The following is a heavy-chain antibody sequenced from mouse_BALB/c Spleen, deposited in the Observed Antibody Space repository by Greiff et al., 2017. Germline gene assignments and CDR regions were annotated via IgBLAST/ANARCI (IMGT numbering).Heavy chain of an antibody. CDR3: ARRNGGYWYFDV. D-gene: IGHD1-2*01. CDR1: GFTFTDYY. J-gene: IGHJ1*01. Sequence: EVQGVESGGGLVQPGGSLRLSCATSGFTFTDYYMSWVRQPPGKALEWLGFIRNKANGYTTEYSASVKGRFTISRDNSQSILYLQMNTLRAEDSATYYCARRNGGYWYFDVWGAGTTVTVSS. CDR2: IRNKANGYTT. V-gene: IGHV7-3*02.